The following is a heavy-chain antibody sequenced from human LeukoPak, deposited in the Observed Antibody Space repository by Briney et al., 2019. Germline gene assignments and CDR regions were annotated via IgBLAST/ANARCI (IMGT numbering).Heavy chain of an antibody. D-gene: IGHD3-22*01. V-gene: IGHV3-53*01. CDR3: ASAPKGLYYYYYMDV. CDR2: IYSGGST. CDR1: GFTVSSSY. J-gene: IGHJ6*03. Sequence: GGSLRLSCAASGFTVSSSYMSWVRQAPGKGLEWVSVIYSGGSTYYADSVKGRFTISRDNSKNTLYLQMNSLRAEDTAVYYCASAPKGLYYYYYMDVWGKGTTVTVSS.